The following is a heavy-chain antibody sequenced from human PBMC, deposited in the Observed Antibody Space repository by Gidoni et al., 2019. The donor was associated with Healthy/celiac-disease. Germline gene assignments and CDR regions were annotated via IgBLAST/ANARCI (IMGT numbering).Heavy chain of an antibody. CDR2: ISSSSSTI. Sequence: EVQLVESGGGLVQPGGSLRLSCAASGFPFRSYSMNWVRQAQGKGLVWVSYISSSSSTIYYADSVKGRFTISRDNAKNALYLQMNSLRDEDTAVYYCARDGRIVGARGLGGYWGQGTLVTVSS. CDR1: GFPFRSYS. CDR3: ARDGRIVGARGLGGY. J-gene: IGHJ4*02. D-gene: IGHD1-26*01. V-gene: IGHV3-48*02.